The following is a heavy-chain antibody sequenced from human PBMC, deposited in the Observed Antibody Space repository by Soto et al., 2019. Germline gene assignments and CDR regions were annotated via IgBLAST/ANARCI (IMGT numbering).Heavy chain of an antibody. Sequence: EVQLLESGGGLVQPGGSLRLSCAASRFTFNSYAMSWVRQAPGKGLEWVSGISGSGGSTYYADSVKGRFTISRDNSKNTLYLQMSSLRAEDTAVYYCAKGGYCSSNSCYTDSWGQGTLVTVSS. CDR1: RFTFNSYA. J-gene: IGHJ4*02. CDR3: AKGGYCSSNSCYTDS. V-gene: IGHV3-23*01. CDR2: ISGSGGST. D-gene: IGHD2-2*02.